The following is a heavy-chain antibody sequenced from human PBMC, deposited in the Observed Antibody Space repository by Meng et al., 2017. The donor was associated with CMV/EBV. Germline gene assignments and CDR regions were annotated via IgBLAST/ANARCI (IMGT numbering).Heavy chain of an antibody. J-gene: IGHJ3*02. D-gene: IGHD1-26*01. Sequence: SETLSLTCTVSGGSISSSSYYWGWTRQPPGKGLEWIGSIYYSGSTYYNPSLKSRVTISVDTSKNQFSLKLSSVTAADTAVYYCARTNSQWELLRNPTIGAFDIWGQGTMVTVSS. CDR2: IYYSGST. CDR1: GGSISSSSYY. CDR3: ARTNSQWELLRNPTIGAFDI. V-gene: IGHV4-39*07.